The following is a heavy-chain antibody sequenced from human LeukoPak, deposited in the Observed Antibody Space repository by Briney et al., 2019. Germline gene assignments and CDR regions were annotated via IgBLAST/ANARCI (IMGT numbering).Heavy chain of an antibody. D-gene: IGHD3-22*01. CDR1: GFPFKSYA. Sequence: GGSLRLSCAASGFPFKSYAMHWVRQAPGQGLEWVATISYDGNTQYYADSVKGRLTISRDNSKSTLYLQINSLRAEDTTIFYCARSAVTTWYFDLWGQGTLVTVSS. CDR2: ISYDGNTQ. J-gene: IGHJ4*02. V-gene: IGHV3-30*04. CDR3: ARSAVTTWYFDL.